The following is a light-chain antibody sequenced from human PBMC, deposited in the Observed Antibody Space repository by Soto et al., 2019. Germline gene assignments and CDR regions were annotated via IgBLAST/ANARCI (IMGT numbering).Light chain of an antibody. Sequence: SFFPGEGGTLSFRVSQSINSKSLVWYQRKFGQAPRLLIYNTSSRATGIPDRFSGSGSGTDFTLSISRLEPEDFAVYYCQHYGGSFIFGPGTKVDIK. CDR1: QSINSKS. CDR3: QHYGGSFI. J-gene: IGKJ3*01. CDR2: NTS. V-gene: IGKV3-20*01.